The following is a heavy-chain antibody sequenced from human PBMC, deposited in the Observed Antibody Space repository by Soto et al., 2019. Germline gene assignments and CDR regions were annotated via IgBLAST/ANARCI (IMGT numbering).Heavy chain of an antibody. CDR1: GFTFSSYA. V-gene: IGHV3-30*04. D-gene: IGHD1-26*01. CDR3: ARDCLNSGSYLKYYYYGMDV. Sequence: GGSLRLSCAASGFTFSSYAMHWVRQAPGKGLEWVAVISYDGSNKYYADSVKGRFTISRDNSKNTLYLQMNSLRAEDTAVYYCARDCLNSGSYLKYYYYGMDVWGQGTTVTVSS. J-gene: IGHJ6*02. CDR2: ISYDGSNK.